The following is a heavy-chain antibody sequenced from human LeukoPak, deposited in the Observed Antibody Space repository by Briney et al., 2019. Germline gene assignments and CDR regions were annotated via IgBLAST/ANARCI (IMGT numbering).Heavy chain of an antibody. CDR1: GFTFSSYS. J-gene: IGHJ4*02. D-gene: IGHD1-26*01. Sequence: PGGSLRLSCAASGFTFSSYSMNWVRQAPGKGLEWVSTSDSGGSTYYADSVKGRFTISRDNSKNTLYLQMNSLRAEDTAVYYCAKDRSGSTHWGQGSLVTVSS. CDR2: SDSGGST. V-gene: IGHV3-23*01. CDR3: AKDRSGSTH.